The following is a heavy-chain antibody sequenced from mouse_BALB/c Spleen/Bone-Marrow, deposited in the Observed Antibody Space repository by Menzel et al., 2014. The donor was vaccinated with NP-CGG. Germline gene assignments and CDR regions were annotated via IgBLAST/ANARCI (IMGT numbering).Heavy chain of an antibody. D-gene: IGHD1-2*01. CDR2: ISGGSSII. Sequence: EVQLVESGGGLVQPGGSRKLSCAASGFTFSSFGMHWVRQAPEKGLEWVAYISGGSSIIYYEDTVKGRFTISRDNPKNTLFLRMTSLRSEDTAIYYCARKDYFGYAAMDYWGQGTSVTVSS. CDR3: ARKDYFGYAAMDY. J-gene: IGHJ4*01. V-gene: IGHV5-17*02. CDR1: GFTFSSFG.